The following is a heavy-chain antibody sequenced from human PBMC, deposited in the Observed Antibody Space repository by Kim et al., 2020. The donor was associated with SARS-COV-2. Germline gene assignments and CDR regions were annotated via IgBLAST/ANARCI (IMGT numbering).Heavy chain of an antibody. J-gene: IGHJ4*02. V-gene: IGHV1-3*01. CDR3: ARARVLRFLEWLLLAY. Sequence: KFQGRVTITRDTSASTAYMELSSLRSEDTAVYYCARARVLRFLEWLLLAYWGQGTLVTVSS. D-gene: IGHD3-3*01.